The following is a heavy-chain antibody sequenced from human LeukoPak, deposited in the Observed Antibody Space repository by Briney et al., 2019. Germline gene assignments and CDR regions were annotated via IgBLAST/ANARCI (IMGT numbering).Heavy chain of an antibody. J-gene: IGHJ3*02. Sequence: GGSLRLSCAASGFTFSSYAMSWVRQAPGKGLEWVSAISGSGGSAYYADSVKGRFTISRDNSKNTLYLQMNSLRAEDTAVYYCAKGGPYYYDSSGSRPSAFDIWGQGTMVTVSS. CDR2: ISGSGGSA. V-gene: IGHV3-23*01. D-gene: IGHD3-22*01. CDR3: AKGGPYYYDSSGSRPSAFDI. CDR1: GFTFSSYA.